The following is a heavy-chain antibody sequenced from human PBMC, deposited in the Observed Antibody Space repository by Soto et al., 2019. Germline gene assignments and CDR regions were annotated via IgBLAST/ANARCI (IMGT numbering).Heavy chain of an antibody. V-gene: IGHV4-4*02. J-gene: IGHJ4*02. CDR2: IYHSGNT. D-gene: IGHD3-10*01. CDR1: GGSISSDNW. CDR3: ARLSASSKLRGVVIN. Sequence: QVHLQESGPDLVRPSETLSLTCSFFGGSISSDNWWSWVRQTPGKGLEWIGEIYHSGNTNYNPSLKRRVTISVDKSKTQFSLKVTSVTAADTALYYCARLSASSKLRGVVINWGQGTLVTVSS.